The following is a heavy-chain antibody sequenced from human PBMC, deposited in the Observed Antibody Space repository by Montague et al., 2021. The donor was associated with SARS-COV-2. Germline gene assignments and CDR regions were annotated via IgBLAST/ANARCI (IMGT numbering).Heavy chain of an antibody. CDR1: GFTFSFYW. CDR3: ARVPSSSWYFEY. CDR2: IKQDGSEK. Sequence: LRLSCAASGFTFSFYWMSWVRQAPGTGLEWVASIKQDGSEKYYVDSVKGRFTISRDNAKNSLYLQMNSLRAEDTAVYYCARVPSSSWYFEYWGQGTLVTVSS. D-gene: IGHD6-13*01. J-gene: IGHJ4*02. V-gene: IGHV3-7*01.